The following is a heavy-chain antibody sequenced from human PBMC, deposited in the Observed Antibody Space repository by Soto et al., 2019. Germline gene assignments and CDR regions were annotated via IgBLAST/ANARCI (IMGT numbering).Heavy chain of an antibody. CDR1: GFTFTNYG. V-gene: IGHV3-33*01. CDR3: TRDPYGGSRYYFDS. CDR2: IWYDGSNR. Sequence: GGSLRLSCAASGFTFTNYGMHWVRQAPGKGLEWVAVIWYDGSNRFYADSVKGRFTISKDNSQNMLYLQMHSLRPEDTAVYYCTRDPYGGSRYYFDSWGQGTLVTVSS. J-gene: IGHJ4*02. D-gene: IGHD1-26*01.